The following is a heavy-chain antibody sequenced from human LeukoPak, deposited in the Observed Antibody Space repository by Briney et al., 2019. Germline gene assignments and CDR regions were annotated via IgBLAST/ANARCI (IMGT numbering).Heavy chain of an antibody. CDR1: GGLISSGSYY. CDR3: ASTISISTSCYPGVVDY. V-gene: IGHV4-61*02. J-gene: IGHJ4*02. D-gene: IGHD2-2*01. Sequence: SETLSLTCTVSGGLISSGSYYWSWIRQPAGKGLEWIGRIYSSGSTNYNPALRSRLTISVDTSKNQFSLKLSSVTAADTAVYYCASTISISTSCYPGVVDYWGQGTLVTVSS. CDR2: IYSSGST.